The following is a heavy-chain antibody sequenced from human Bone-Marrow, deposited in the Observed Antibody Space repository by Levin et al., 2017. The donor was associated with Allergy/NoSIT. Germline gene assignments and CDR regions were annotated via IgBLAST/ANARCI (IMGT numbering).Heavy chain of an antibody. J-gene: IGHJ6*02. CDR3: ASLVTTFGYGMDV. D-gene: IGHD3-16*01. CDR1: GFTFSSYW. Sequence: LSLTCAASGFTFSSYWMSWVRQAPGKGLEWVANIKQDGSEKYYVDSVKGRFTISRDNAKNSLYLQMNSLRAEDTAVYYCASLVTTFGYGMDVWGQGTTVTVSS. CDR2: IKQDGSEK. V-gene: IGHV3-7*01.